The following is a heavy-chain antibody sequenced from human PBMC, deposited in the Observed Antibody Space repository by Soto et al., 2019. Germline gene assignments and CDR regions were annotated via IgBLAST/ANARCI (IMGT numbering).Heavy chain of an antibody. CDR2: INPNSGGT. V-gene: IGHV1-2*04. Sequence: ASVKVSCKASGYTFTGYYMHWVRQAPGQGLEWMGWINPNSGGTNYAQKFQGWVTMTRDTSISRAYMELSRLSSDDTAVYYCATSRVSIAVAGETEYYFDYWGQGTMVTVSS. J-gene: IGHJ4*02. CDR1: GYTFTGYY. D-gene: IGHD6-19*01. CDR3: ATSRVSIAVAGETEYYFDY.